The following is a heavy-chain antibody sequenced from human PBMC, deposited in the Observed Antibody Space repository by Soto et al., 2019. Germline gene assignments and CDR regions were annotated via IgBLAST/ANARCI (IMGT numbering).Heavy chain of an antibody. CDR1: GFTFSSYD. CDR2: IGTAGDT. D-gene: IGHD4-4*01. V-gene: IGHV3-13*01. J-gene: IGHJ5*02. CDR3: ARGADQVTIETWFDP. Sequence: EVQLVESGGGLVQPGGSLRLSCAASGFTFSSYDMHWVRQATGKGLEWVSAIGTAGDTYYQGSVKGRFTISRENAKNSLYLQMNSLRAEDRAVYYCARGADQVTIETWFDPLGQGTLVTVSS.